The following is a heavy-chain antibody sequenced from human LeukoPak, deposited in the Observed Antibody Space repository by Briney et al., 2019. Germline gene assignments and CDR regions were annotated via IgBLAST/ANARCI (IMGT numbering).Heavy chain of an antibody. CDR3: SRDGST. Sequence: GGSLRLSCAASEFIVSINYMTWVRQARGKGLEWVSYISRNGNIIYADSVKGRFTISRDNTKNSVYLQMNSLRAEDTAVYYCSRDGSTWGQGTLVTVSS. V-gene: IGHV3-69-1*02. J-gene: IGHJ5*02. D-gene: IGHD6-13*01. CDR2: ISRNGNI. CDR1: EFIVSINY.